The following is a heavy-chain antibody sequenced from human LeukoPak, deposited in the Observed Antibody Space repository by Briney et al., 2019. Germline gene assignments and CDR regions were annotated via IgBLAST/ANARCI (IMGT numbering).Heavy chain of an antibody. Sequence: SETLSLTCAVYGGSFSGYYWSWIRQPPGKGLEWIGEINHSGSTNYNPSLKSRVTISVDTSKNQFSLKLSSVTVADTAVYYCARSYTIFGVVPNYYYYGMDVWGQGTTVTVSS. J-gene: IGHJ6*02. CDR2: INHSGST. D-gene: IGHD3-3*01. CDR3: ARSYTIFGVVPNYYYYGMDV. CDR1: GGSFSGYY. V-gene: IGHV4-34*01.